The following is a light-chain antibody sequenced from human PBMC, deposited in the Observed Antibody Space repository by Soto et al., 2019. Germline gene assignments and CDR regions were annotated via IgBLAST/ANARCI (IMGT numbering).Light chain of an antibody. CDR1: SSNIGNNY. V-gene: IGLV1-51*02. Sequence: HSVLTQPPSVSAAPGQKVTISCSGSSSNIGNNYVSWYQQLPGTAPKLLIYENNKRPSGIPDRFSGSKSGTSATLGITGLQTGDEADYYCGTWDSSLSRYVFGTGPKVTVL. J-gene: IGLJ1*01. CDR3: GTWDSSLSRYV. CDR2: ENN.